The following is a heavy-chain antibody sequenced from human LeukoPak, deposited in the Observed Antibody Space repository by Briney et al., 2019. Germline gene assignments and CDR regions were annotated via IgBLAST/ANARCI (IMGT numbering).Heavy chain of an antibody. J-gene: IGHJ4*02. Sequence: GGSLRLSCAASGFTFSSYGMHWVRQAPGKGLEWVAVISYDGSNKYYADSVKGRFTISRDNSKNTLYPQMNSLRAEDTAVYYCAKDSVVVPAALDYWGQGTLVTVSS. D-gene: IGHD2-2*01. CDR2: ISYDGSNK. CDR1: GFTFSSYG. CDR3: AKDSVVVPAALDY. V-gene: IGHV3-30*18.